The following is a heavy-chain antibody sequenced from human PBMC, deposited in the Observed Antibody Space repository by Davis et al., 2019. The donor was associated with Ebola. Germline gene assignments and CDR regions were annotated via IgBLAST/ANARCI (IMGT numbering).Heavy chain of an antibody. D-gene: IGHD1-26*01. CDR1: GGSISSSNW. CDR2: IYHSGST. Sequence: SETLSLTCAVSGGSISSSNWWSWVRQPPGKGLEWIGEIYHSGSTNYNPSLKSRVTISVDKSKNQFSLKLSSVTAADTAVYYCARDLYSGSDYYFDYWGQGTLVTVSS. V-gene: IGHV4-4*02. CDR3: ARDLYSGSDYYFDY. J-gene: IGHJ4*02.